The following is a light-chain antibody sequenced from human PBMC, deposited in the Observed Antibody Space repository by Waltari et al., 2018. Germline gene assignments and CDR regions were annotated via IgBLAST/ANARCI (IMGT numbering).Light chain of an antibody. Sequence: SYELTQPSSVSLSPGQTANITCSGNVLAKKYGRWLQQKPGQAPMLLICGDNARPSGIPEGFSGSSSGTPVTLTISGARVEDEADYYCYSVSANSWVFGGGTRLTVL. CDR1: VLAKKY. CDR3: YSVSANSWV. CDR2: GDN. J-gene: IGLJ3*02. V-gene: IGLV3-27*01.